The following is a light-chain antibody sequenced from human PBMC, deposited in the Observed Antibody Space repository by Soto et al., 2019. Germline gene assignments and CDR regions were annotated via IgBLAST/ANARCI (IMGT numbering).Light chain of an antibody. CDR3: HQRQSWPRT. CDR1: QYINTR. CDR2: QTS. V-gene: IGKV3-11*01. J-gene: IGKJ1*01. Sequence: EIVLTQSAATLSSFPGDRFTLSFCASQYINTRLAWYQHRPGQAPRLLIYQTSIRAAGIPARFSASGTGTDFTLTISDVQPEDFAVYYCHQRQSWPRTFGQGTKVDIK.